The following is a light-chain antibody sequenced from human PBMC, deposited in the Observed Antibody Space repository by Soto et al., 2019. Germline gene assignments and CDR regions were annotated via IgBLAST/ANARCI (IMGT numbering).Light chain of an antibody. CDR3: YSYAANEDFDFV. CDR1: SSDVGGYNY. Sequence: QSALTQPPSPSGSPGQSVTISCTGTSSDVGGYNYVSWYQQYPDKAPKLMIYDVTERPSGLPDRFSGSKSGNTASLTSSGIQGEEADDDDCYSYAANEDFDFVFGGGTKLTVL. V-gene: IGLV2-8*01. CDR2: DVT. J-gene: IGLJ3*02.